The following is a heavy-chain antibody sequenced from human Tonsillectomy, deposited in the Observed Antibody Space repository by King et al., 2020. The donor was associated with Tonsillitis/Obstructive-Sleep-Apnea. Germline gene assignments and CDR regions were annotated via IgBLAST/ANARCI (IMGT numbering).Heavy chain of an antibody. D-gene: IGHD6-13*01. Sequence: QLVQSGGVVVQPGGSLRLSCEASGFTFDDYTMHWGRQAPGKGLEWVSLISWDGGSTYYADSVKGRFTISRDNSKNSLYLQMNSLRTEDTALYYCAKAGYSSTSNYYYYYMDVWGKGTTVTVSS. CDR2: ISWDGGST. CDR1: GFTFDDYT. V-gene: IGHV3-43*01. CDR3: AKAGYSSTSNYYYYYMDV. J-gene: IGHJ6*03.